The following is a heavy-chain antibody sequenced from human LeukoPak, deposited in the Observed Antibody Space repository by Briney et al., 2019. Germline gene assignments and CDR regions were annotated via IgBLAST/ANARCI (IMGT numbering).Heavy chain of an antibody. Sequence: GGSLRLSCAASGFTFDDYAMHWVRQAPGKGLEWVSGISWNSGSIGYADSVKGRFTISRDNAKNSLYLQMNSLRAEDTALYYCAKAPDVGYDYGSGKYDYWGQGTLVTVSS. D-gene: IGHD3-10*01. J-gene: IGHJ4*02. CDR3: AKAPDVGYDYGSGKYDY. CDR1: GFTFDDYA. V-gene: IGHV3-9*01. CDR2: ISWNSGSI.